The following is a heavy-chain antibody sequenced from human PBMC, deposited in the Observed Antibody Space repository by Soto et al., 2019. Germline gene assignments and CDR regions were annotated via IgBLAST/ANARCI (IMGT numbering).Heavy chain of an antibody. Sequence: GESLKISCKGSGYSFTSYWISWVRQMPGKVLEWMGRIDPSDSYTNYSPSFQGHVTISADKSISTAYLQWSSLKASDTAMYYCALYDFWSGYYPYPTYYYYGMDVWGQGTTVTVSS. D-gene: IGHD3-3*01. J-gene: IGHJ6*02. CDR2: IDPSDSYT. V-gene: IGHV5-10-1*01. CDR1: GYSFTSYW. CDR3: ALYDFWSGYYPYPTYYYYGMDV.